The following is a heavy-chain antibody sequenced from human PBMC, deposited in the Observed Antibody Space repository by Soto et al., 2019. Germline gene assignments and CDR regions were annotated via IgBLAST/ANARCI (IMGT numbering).Heavy chain of an antibody. V-gene: IGHV1-8*01. J-gene: IGHJ6*02. CDR2: MNPNSGNT. CDR1: GYTFTSYD. D-gene: IGHD6-6*01. Sequence: QVQLVQSGAEVKKPGASVKVSCKASGYTFTSYDINWVRQATGQGLEWMGWMNPNSGNTGYAQKFQGRVTMTRNTSIRTAYMELSSLRSEDTAVYYCARLGSWEGSSGLGDYYGMDVWGQGTTVTVSS. CDR3: ARLGSWEGSSGLGDYYGMDV.